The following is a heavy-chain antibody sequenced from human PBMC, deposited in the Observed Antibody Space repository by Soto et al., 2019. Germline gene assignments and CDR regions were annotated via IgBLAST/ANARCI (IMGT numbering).Heavy chain of an antibody. V-gene: IGHV3-33*01. CDR3: ARDRDFWSGLNYILYYYYGMDV. CDR2: IWYDGSNK. Sequence: XGSLRLSCAASRFTFSSYGMHWVRQAPGKGLDWVAVIWYDGSNKYYADSVKGRFTISRDNSKNTLYLQMNSLRAEDTAVYYCARDRDFWSGLNYILYYYYGMDVWGQGTTVTVS. J-gene: IGHJ6*02. CDR1: RFTFSSYG. D-gene: IGHD3-3*01.